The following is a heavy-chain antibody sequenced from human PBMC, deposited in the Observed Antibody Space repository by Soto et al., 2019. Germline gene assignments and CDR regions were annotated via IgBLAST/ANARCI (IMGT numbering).Heavy chain of an antibody. CDR2: IKEDGSEK. CDR3: AGVFVLSY. Sequence: PGGSLRLSCAASGFTFSTYWMNWVRQAPGKGLEWVANIKEDGSEKYYVDSVKGRFAISRDNTKNSLYLEMNSLRAEDTAVYYCAGVFVLSYWGQGTLVTGSS. V-gene: IGHV3-7*04. J-gene: IGHJ4*02. CDR1: GFTFSTYW. D-gene: IGHD3-10*02.